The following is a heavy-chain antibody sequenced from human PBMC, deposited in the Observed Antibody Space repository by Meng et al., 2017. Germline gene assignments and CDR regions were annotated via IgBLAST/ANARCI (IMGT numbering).Heavy chain of an antibody. CDR3: ASSSSALDY. Sequence: QAPLPQSGPGLVTPSQTLSPTCAVSGDSVSSNSSAWSWIRQSPSRGLEWLGKTYYRAKWYNDYAVSVKSRITINPYTSKNQFSLQLNSVAPEDTAVYYCASSSSALDYWGQGTLVTVSS. V-gene: IGHV6-1*01. J-gene: IGHJ4*02. CDR2: TYYRAKWYN. D-gene: IGHD6-13*01. CDR1: GDSVSSNSSA.